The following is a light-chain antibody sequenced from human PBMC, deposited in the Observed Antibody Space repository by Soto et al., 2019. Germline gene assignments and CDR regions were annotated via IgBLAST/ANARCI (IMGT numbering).Light chain of an antibody. CDR1: QSVSSNY. CDR2: GAS. V-gene: IGKV3-20*01. CDR3: QQYGSSPLT. Sequence: EIVLTQSPGTLSLSPGERATLSCRASQSVSSNYFAWYQQRPGQGPRLLIYGASTRATDIPDRFSGSGSGTDFTLTISRLEPEDFAVYYCQQYGSSPLTFGPGTKVDIK. J-gene: IGKJ3*01.